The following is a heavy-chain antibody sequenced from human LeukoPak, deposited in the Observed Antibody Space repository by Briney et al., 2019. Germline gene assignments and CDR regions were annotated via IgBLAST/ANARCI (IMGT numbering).Heavy chain of an antibody. Sequence: GGSLRLSCAASGFTFSSYGMHWVRQAPGKGLEWVAVIWYDGGDKYYTDSVKGRFTISRDNSKSTLYLQMNSLRAEDTAIYYCARAGDAFDIWGQGTMVTVSS. CDR1: GFTFSSYG. V-gene: IGHV3-33*01. CDR3: ARAGDAFDI. CDR2: IWYDGGDK. J-gene: IGHJ3*02.